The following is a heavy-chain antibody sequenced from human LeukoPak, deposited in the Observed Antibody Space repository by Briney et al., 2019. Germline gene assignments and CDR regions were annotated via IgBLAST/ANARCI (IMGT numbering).Heavy chain of an antibody. CDR1: GLTFSSYS. D-gene: IGHD1-26*01. Sequence: PGGSLRLSCAASGLTFSSYSMNWVRQAPGKGLEWVSSISTSSTYIYYADSVKGRFTISRDNAKNSLYLQMNSLRAEDTAVYYCARDKIVGATNPYYFDYWGQGTLVTVSS. CDR3: ARDKIVGATNPYYFDY. V-gene: IGHV3-21*01. CDR2: ISTSSTYI. J-gene: IGHJ4*02.